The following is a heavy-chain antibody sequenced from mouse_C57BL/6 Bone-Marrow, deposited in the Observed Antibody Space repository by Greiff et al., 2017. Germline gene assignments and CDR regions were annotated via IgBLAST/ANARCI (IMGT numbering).Heavy chain of an antibody. V-gene: IGHV5-12*01. D-gene: IGHD1-1*01. CDR2: ISNGGGST. J-gene: IGHJ3*01. CDR3: ARPHYYGSSWY. Sequence: DVMLVESGGGLVQPGGSLKLSCAASGFTFSDYYMYWVRQTPEKRLEWVAYISNGGGSTYYPDTVKGRFTISRDNAKNTLYLQMSRLKSEDTAMYYCARPHYYGSSWYWGQGTLVTVSA. CDR1: GFTFSDYY.